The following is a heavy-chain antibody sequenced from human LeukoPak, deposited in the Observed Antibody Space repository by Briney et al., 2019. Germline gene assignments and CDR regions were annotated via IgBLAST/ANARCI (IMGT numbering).Heavy chain of an antibody. Sequence: GGSLRLSCVASGFTFSGYGMHWVRQAPGKGLEWVAVISYDGTRKYYADSVKGRFTISRDNSKNTLYLQMNSLRAEDTAVYYCAREYGGSPSLLDYWGQGTLVTVSS. D-gene: IGHD6-25*01. CDR2: ISYDGTRK. CDR1: GFTFSGYG. J-gene: IGHJ4*02. CDR3: AREYGGSPSLLDY. V-gene: IGHV3-30*03.